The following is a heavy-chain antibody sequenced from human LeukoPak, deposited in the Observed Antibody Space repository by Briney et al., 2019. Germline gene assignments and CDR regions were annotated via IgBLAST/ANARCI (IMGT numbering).Heavy chain of an antibody. D-gene: IGHD6-13*01. CDR1: GFTFSTYS. J-gene: IGHJ4*02. V-gene: IGHV3-48*01. CDR3: ARETAAAFFDY. CDR2: ITISSSNI. Sequence: GGSLRLSCEASGFTFSTYSMNWVRQAPGKGLEWVSYITISSSNIYYADSVKGRFTISRDNAKNSLYLQMNSLRAEDTAVYYCARETAAAFFDYWGQGALVTVSS.